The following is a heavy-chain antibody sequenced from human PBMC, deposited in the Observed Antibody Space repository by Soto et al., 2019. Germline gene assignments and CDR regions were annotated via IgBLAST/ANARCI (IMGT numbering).Heavy chain of an antibody. J-gene: IGHJ6*02. CDR1: GGSISSGGYY. CDR2: IYHSGYT. V-gene: IGHV4-31*03. Sequence: SETLSLTCTVSGGSISSGGYYWTWIRQHPGKGLEWIAYIYHSGYTFYNPSLKSRVTMSVDTSKNQFSLKLRSGTAAETAVYYCAKWEGLGSDYYYYAMDVWGQGATVTVSS. CDR3: AKWEGLGSDYYYYAMDV. D-gene: IGHD1-26*01.